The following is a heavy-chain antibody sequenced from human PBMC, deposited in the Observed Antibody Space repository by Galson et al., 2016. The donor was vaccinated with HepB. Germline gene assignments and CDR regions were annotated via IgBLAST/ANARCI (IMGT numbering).Heavy chain of an antibody. V-gene: IGHV3-48*02. D-gene: IGHD2-21*01. J-gene: IGHJ4*02. CDR3: VREYYGRLEQ. CDR1: GFSLSHYG. Sequence: SLRLSCAASGFSLSHYGMTWVRLAPGRGLEWISFISNTSPTTYYADSVRGRFATSRDNAKNSLYLEMNSLRDEDTAVYFCVREYYGRLEQWDQGTPVTVPS. CDR2: ISNTSPTT.